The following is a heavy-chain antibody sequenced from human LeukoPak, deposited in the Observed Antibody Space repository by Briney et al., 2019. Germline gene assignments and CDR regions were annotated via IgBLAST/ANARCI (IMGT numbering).Heavy chain of an antibody. Sequence: GGSLRLSCAASGFTFSSYAMSWVRQAPGKGLEWVSAISGSGGSTYYADSVKGRFTISRDNSKNTLYLQMNSLRAEDTAVYYCARVMAGRGYSYGPFDYWGQGTLVTVSS. V-gene: IGHV3-23*01. CDR1: GFTFSSYA. CDR2: ISGSGGST. D-gene: IGHD5-18*01. CDR3: ARVMAGRGYSYGPFDY. J-gene: IGHJ4*02.